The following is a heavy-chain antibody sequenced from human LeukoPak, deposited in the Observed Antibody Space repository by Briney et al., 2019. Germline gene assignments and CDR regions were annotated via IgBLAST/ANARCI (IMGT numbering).Heavy chain of an antibody. CDR1: GGSISSGDYY. V-gene: IGHV4-30-4*08. J-gene: IGHJ4*02. CDR2: IYYSGST. D-gene: IGHD3-10*01. Sequence: SQTLSFTCTVSGGSISSGDYYWSWIRQPPGKGLEWIGYIYYSGSTYYNPSLKSRVTISVDTSKNQFSLKLSSVTAADTAVYYCARDPWGWFGEGGFDYWGQGTLVTVSA. CDR3: ARDPWGWFGEGGFDY.